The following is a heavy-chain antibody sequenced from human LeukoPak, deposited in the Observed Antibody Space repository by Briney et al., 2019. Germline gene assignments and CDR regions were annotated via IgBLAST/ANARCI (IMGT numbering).Heavy chain of an antibody. J-gene: IGHJ4*02. V-gene: IGHV4-34*01. CDR1: GGSFSGYY. Sequence: SETLSLTCAVYGGSFSGYYWSWIRQPPGKGLEWIGEINRSGSTNYNPSLKSRVTISVDTSKNQFSLKLSSVTAADTAVYYCARVNPGLRYFGYWGQGTLVTVSS. CDR2: INRSGST. D-gene: IGHD3-9*01. CDR3: ARVNPGLRYFGY.